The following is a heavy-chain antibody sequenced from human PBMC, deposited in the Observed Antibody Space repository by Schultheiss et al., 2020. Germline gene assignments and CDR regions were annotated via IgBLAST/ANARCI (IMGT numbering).Heavy chain of an antibody. D-gene: IGHD5/OR15-5a*01. V-gene: IGHV4-61*01. J-gene: IGHJ2*01. CDR1: GGSISSSSYY. CDR3: ARGSSSLLGPGHYWYFDL. Sequence: SQTLSLTCTVSGGSISSSSYYWSWIRQPPGKGLEWIGYIYYSGSTNYNPSLKSRVTISVDTSKNQFSLKLSSVTAADTAVYYCARGSSSLLGPGHYWYFDLWGRGTLVTVSS. CDR2: IYYSGST.